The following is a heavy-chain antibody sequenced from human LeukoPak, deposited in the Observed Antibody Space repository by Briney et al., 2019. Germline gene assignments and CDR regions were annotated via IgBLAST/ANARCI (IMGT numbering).Heavy chain of an antibody. CDR1: GLTSGTYG. J-gene: IGHJ4*02. CDR2: INSGGTVT. CDR3: ARGGYHAYYLDY. V-gene: IGHV3-74*01. Sequence: GGSLRLSCEVSGLTSGTYGLTYGLTWVRQAPGKGLVWVSRINSGGTVTNYADSVKGRLTISRDNAKNTLYLQMNSLRAEDTAVYYCARGGYHAYYLDYWGQGSLVTVSS. D-gene: IGHD5-18*01.